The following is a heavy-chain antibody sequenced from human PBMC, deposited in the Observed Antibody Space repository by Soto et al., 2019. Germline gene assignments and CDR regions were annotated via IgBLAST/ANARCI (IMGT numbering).Heavy chain of an antibody. CDR2: TRNKANTYTT. CDR3: AKDSPRFY. CDR1: GFTFSSYA. J-gene: IGHJ4*02. Sequence: GGSLRLSCSASGFTFSSYAMHWVRQAPGKGLEWVGRTRNKANTYTTEYAASVKGRFTISRDDSKNTLYLQMNSLRAEDTAVYYCAKDSPRFYWGQGTLVTVS. V-gene: IGHV3-72*01.